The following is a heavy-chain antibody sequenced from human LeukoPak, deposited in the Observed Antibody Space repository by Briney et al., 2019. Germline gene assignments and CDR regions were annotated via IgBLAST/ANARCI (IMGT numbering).Heavy chain of an antibody. CDR3: ARDRRSSSPLVGVWFDP. V-gene: IGHV4-39*07. Sequence: SETLSLTCTVSGGSISSSGYYWGWIRQPPGKGLEWVGSVYTSGSTNYNPSLKSRVTMSVDTSKNQFSLKLSSVTAADTAVYYCARDRRSSSPLVGVWFDPWGQGTLVTVSS. CDR1: GGSISSSGYY. CDR2: VYTSGST. D-gene: IGHD6-6*01. J-gene: IGHJ5*02.